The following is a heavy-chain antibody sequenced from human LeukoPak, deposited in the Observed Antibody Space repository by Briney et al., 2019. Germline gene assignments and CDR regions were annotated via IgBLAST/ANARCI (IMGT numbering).Heavy chain of an antibody. D-gene: IGHD6-19*01. CDR3: AKAQGYSSGNYFDY. Sequence: GGSLRLSCAASRFTFSSYAMSWVRQAPGKGLEWASAISGSGGVTYYADSVKGRFTISRDNSSNTLYLQMNSLRAEDTAVYYCAKAQGYSSGNYFDYWGQGTLVTVSS. V-gene: IGHV3-23*01. J-gene: IGHJ4*02. CDR1: RFTFSSYA. CDR2: ISGSGGVT.